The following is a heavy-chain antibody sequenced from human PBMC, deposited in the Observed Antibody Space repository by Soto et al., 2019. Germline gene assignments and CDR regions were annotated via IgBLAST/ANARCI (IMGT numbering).Heavy chain of an antibody. V-gene: IGHV3-23*01. D-gene: IGHD3-10*01. CDR3: AQDLSPFVSGVINYYGMDV. CDR1: GFTFSTYA. Sequence: EVQLLESGGGLVQPGGSLRLSCAASGFTFSTYAMSWVRQAPGKGLEWVSCISDSGGSTYYADSVKGRFTISRDISKNTLYLQMNSLRAEDTAVYYCAQDLSPFVSGVINYYGMDVWGQGTTVTVSS. CDR2: ISDSGGST. J-gene: IGHJ6*02.